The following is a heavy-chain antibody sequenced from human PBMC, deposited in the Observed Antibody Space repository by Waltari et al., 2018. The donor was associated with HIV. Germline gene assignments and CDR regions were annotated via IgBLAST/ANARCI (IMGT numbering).Heavy chain of an antibody. V-gene: IGHV1-46*03. CDR2: VNANGGGT. CDR1: GYTFTNFY. D-gene: IGHD4-4*01. CDR3: GRGTTDYINY. Sequence: VHLLQSGAEMKKPGASVTVSCTTSGYTFTNFYIHWVRQAPGQGLVWVVLVNANGGGTLYSEAFPSRLTLTADTSTNTAYLHLTDLTSEDAATYFCGRGTTDYINYWGQGSLVTVSS. J-gene: IGHJ4*02.